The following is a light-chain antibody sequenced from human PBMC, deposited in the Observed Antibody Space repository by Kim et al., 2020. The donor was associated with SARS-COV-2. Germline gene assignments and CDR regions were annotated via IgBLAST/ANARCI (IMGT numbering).Light chain of an antibody. CDR3: VTWDDSLSGWV. CDR1: SSNIGNNN. J-gene: IGLJ3*02. Sequence: ELTQPPSASGTPGQRVTISCSGSSSNIGNNNVNWYQQLPGTAPKLLIYNNNQRPSGVPDRFSASKSGTSASLAISGLQSEDEGDYYCVTWDDSLSGWVFGGGTKLTVL. V-gene: IGLV1-44*01. CDR2: NNN.